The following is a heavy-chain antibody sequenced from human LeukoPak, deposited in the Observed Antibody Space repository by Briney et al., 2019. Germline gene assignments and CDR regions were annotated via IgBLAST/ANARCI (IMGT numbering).Heavy chain of an antibody. CDR2: ISAYNANT. CDR3: ARERRLDWSFDL. CDR1: GYTFTSYD. V-gene: IGHV1-18*01. J-gene: IGHJ2*01. Sequence: GASVKVSSMASGYTFTSYDITWVRQAPGQGLEWMGWISAYNANTNYAQKLQGRVTMTTDTSTSTAYMELRSLRSDDTAVYYCARERRLDWSFDLWGRGTLVTVSS.